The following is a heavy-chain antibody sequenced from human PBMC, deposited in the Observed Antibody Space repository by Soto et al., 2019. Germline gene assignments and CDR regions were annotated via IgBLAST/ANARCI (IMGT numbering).Heavy chain of an antibody. CDR3: ASPDSYVEY. V-gene: IGHV3-30-3*01. J-gene: IGHJ4*02. CDR2: ISSDGSNK. Sequence: QVQLVESGGGVVQPGRSLRLSCAASGFTFSSFAMHWVRQTPAKGLEWVAVISSDGSNKYYADSVKGRFTISRDNSKNTLYLQMNSLRADDTAVYYCASPDSYVEYWGQGTLVTVSS. CDR1: GFTFSSFA. D-gene: IGHD3-22*01.